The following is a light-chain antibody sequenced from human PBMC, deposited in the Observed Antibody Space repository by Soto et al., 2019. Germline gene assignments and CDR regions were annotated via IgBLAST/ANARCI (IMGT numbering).Light chain of an antibody. CDR3: QQYNNWPRT. CDR1: RSASDW. J-gene: IGKJ1*01. CDR2: KAS. Sequence: DIQMTQSPSTLSGSVGDRVTITCRASRSASDWLAWYQQRPGEAPRMLISKASTLESGVPSRFNGSGSGTHFTLTITSLQPEDFAVYYCQQYNNWPRTFGQGTKVDIK. V-gene: IGKV1-5*03.